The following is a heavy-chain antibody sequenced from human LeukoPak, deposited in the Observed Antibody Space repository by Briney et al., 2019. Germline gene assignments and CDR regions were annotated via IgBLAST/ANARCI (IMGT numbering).Heavy chain of an antibody. CDR1: GGSFSGYY. CDR3: ARASGYYDSSGYITDWFDP. V-gene: IGHV4-34*01. CDR2: INHSGST. Sequence: TSETLSPTCAVYGGSFSGYYWSWIRQPPGKGLEWIGEINHSGSTNYNPSLKSRVTISVDTSKNQFSLKLSSVTAADTAVYYCARASGYYDSSGYITDWFDPWGQGTLVTVSS. D-gene: IGHD3-22*01. J-gene: IGHJ5*02.